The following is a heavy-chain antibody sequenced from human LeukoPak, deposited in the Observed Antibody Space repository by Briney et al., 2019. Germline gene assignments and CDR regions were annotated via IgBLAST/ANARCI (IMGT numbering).Heavy chain of an antibody. CDR3: ARDRMVRGVPDYYYGMDV. V-gene: IGHV4-59*01. CDR1: GGSISSYY. Sequence: SETLSLTCTVSGGSISSYYWSWIRQPPGKGLEWIGYIYYSGSTNYNPSLKSRVTISVDTSKNQFSLKLSSVTAADTAVYYCARDRMVRGVPDYYYGMDVWGQGTTVTVSS. D-gene: IGHD3-10*01. J-gene: IGHJ6*02. CDR2: IYYSGST.